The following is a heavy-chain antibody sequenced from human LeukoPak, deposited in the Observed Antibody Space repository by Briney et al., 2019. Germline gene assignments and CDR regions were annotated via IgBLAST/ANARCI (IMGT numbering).Heavy chain of an antibody. J-gene: IGHJ3*02. D-gene: IGHD3-22*01. CDR1: GGSISSSSYY. V-gene: IGHV4-39*01. CDR3: ARQLEYYYDSSGYSDAFDI. Sequence: PSETLSLTCTVSGGSISSSSYYWGWIRQPPGKGLEWIGSIYYSGSTYYNPSLKSRVTISVDTSKNQFSLKLSSATAADTAVYYCARQLEYYYDSSGYSDAFDIWGQGTMVTVSS. CDR2: IYYSGST.